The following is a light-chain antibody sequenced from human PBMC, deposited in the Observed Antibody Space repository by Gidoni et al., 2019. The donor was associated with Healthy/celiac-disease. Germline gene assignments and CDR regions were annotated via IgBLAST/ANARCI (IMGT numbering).Light chain of an antibody. CDR3: MQDIQTLT. J-gene: IGKJ3*01. V-gene: IGKV2-28*01. CDR2: LGS. CDR1: QSLLHSNGYNY. Sequence: IVMTQSPLSLPVTPGEPASIACRSSQSLLHSNGYNYLDWYLQKPGQSPQLLIYLGSNRASGVPDRFSGSGSGTDFTLKISRVEAEDVGVYYCMQDIQTLTFGPGTKVDIK.